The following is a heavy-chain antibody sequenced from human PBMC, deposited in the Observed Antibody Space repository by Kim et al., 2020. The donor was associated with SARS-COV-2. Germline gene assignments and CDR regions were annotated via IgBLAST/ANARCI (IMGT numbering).Heavy chain of an antibody. V-gene: IGHV3-23*01. Sequence: GGSLRLSCAVSGFTCKNHDMNWVRQAPGRGLEWVSGISGSGIGTYYADSVKGRFTISKDFSKNMVYMQMNNLRVEDTAVYYCAKRETSSWSYIDYWGQGTLVSVSS. J-gene: IGHJ4*02. CDR1: GFTCKNHD. CDR2: ISGSGIGT. CDR3: AKRETSSWSYIDY. D-gene: IGHD6-19*01.